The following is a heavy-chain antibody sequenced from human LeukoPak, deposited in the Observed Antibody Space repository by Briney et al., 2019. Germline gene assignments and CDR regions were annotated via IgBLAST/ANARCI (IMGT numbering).Heavy chain of an antibody. V-gene: IGHV4-34*01. CDR3: ARTPVGIAVAGAVNY. D-gene: IGHD6-19*01. Sequence: SETLSLTCAVYGGSFSGYYWSWIRQPPGKGLEWIGEINHSGSTNYNPSLKSRVTISVDTSKNQFSLKLSSVTAADTAVYYCARTPVGIAVAGAVNYWGQGTLVTVS. CDR2: INHSGST. J-gene: IGHJ4*02. CDR1: GGSFSGYY.